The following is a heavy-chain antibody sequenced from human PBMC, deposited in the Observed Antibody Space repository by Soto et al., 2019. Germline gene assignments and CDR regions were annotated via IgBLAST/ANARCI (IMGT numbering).Heavy chain of an antibody. J-gene: IGHJ4*02. CDR1: GGSISSSSYY. CDR2: IYYSGST. CDR3: ARHISAGWLLSSVFDY. D-gene: IGHD2-2*01. Sequence: QLQLQESGPGLVKPSETLSLTCTVSGGSISSSSYYWGWIRQPPGKGLEWIGSIYYSGSTYYNPSLKSRVTISVDTSTNQFSLKLSTVTAADTAVYYCARHISAGWLLSSVFDYWGQGTLVTVSS. V-gene: IGHV4-39*01.